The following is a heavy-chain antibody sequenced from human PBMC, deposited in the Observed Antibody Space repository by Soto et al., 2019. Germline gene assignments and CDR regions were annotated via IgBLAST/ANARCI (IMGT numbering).Heavy chain of an antibody. CDR3: TTRCSDGACYVGY. V-gene: IGHV3-15*01. CDR2: VKTKTDGATT. D-gene: IGHD2-15*01. J-gene: IGHJ4*02. Sequence: SMRLSCAASGFTFIPACLNWVRQAPGKGLEWVGRVKTKTDGATTDYAAPVKGRFTISRDDSRNTLYLQMNSLKTEDTAVYYCTTRCSDGACYVGYWGQGTLVTVSS. CDR1: GFTFIPAC.